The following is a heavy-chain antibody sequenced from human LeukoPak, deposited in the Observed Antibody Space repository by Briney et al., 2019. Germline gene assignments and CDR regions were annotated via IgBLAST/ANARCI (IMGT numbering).Heavy chain of an antibody. CDR3: ARGLYCSSTSCFRYYYYYYYMDV. V-gene: IGHV1-8*03. D-gene: IGHD2-2*01. CDR1: GYTFTSYG. CDR2: MNPNSGNT. J-gene: IGHJ6*03. Sequence: ASVKVSCKASGYTFTSYGINCVRQSTGQGLEWMGWMNPNSGNTGYAQKFQGRVTITRNTSISTASMELSSLRSEDTAVYYCARGLYCSSTSCFRYYYYYYYMDVWGKGTTVTVSS.